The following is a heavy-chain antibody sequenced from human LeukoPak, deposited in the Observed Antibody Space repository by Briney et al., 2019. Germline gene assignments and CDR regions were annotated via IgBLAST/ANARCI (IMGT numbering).Heavy chain of an antibody. CDR3: ASPNPRIAARPYYYYYMDV. V-gene: IGHV3-21*01. J-gene: IGHJ6*03. D-gene: IGHD6-6*01. CDR2: ISSSSSYI. Sequence: SGGSLRLSCAASGFTFSIYSMNWVRQAPGKGLEWVSSISSSSSYIYYADSVKGRSTISRDNAKNSLYLQMNSLRAEDTAVYYCASPNPRIAARPYYYYYMDVWGKGTTVTVSS. CDR1: GFTFSIYS.